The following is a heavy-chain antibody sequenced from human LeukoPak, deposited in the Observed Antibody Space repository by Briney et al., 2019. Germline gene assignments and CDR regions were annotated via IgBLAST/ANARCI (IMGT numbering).Heavy chain of an antibody. V-gene: IGHV3-66*01. J-gene: IGHJ5*02. D-gene: IGHD3-10*01. CDR1: GFTVSSNY. CDR3: AREHSFPFHYYDP. CDR2: ICGGDNT. Sequence: PGGSLRLSCAASGFTVSSNYMNWVRQAPGKGLEWVSVICGGDNTYYADSVKGRFTISRDNSKNTLYLQMNSLRAEDTAVYYCAREHSFPFHYYDPWGQGTLVTVSS.